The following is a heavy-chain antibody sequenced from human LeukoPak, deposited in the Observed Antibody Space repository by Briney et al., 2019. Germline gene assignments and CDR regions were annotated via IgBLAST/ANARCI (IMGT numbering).Heavy chain of an antibody. V-gene: IGHV4-4*02. Sequence: PSQTLSLTCAGSGGSISSSNWWSWVRQPPGKGLEWIGEIYNNGSTNYNLSLMSRVTISVDKSKNQFSLKLSYVTAADTAVYYCARDGELDYYGMDVWGQGTTVTVSS. CDR1: GGSISSSNW. J-gene: IGHJ6*02. CDR3: ARDGELDYYGMDV. D-gene: IGHD6-13*01. CDR2: IYNNGST.